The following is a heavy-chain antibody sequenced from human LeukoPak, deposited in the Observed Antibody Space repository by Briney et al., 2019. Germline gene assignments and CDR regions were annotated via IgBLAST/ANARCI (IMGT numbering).Heavy chain of an antibody. CDR3: ARSQGYFDY. Sequence: SSETLSLTCTVSGGSVSSGSYYWSWIRQHPGKGLEWIGYIYYSGSTFYNPSLKSRVTISVDTSKNQFSLKLSSVTAADTAVYYCARSQGYFDYWGQGTLVTVSS. CDR1: GGSVSSGSYY. V-gene: IGHV4-31*03. CDR2: IYYSGST. J-gene: IGHJ4*02.